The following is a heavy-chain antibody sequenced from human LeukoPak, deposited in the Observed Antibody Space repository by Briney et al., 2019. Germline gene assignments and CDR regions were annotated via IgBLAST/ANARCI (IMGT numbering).Heavy chain of an antibody. J-gene: IGHJ4*02. CDR3: AKSGASGRYFDY. V-gene: IGHV3-20*04. Sequence: SGGSLRLSCVASGFTFDDYGMSWVRQAPGKGLEWVSGINWNGGSTGYADSVKGRFTISRDNAKNSLYLQMNSLRAEDTALYYCAKSGASGRYFDYWGQGTLVTVSS. CDR2: INWNGGST. CDR1: GFTFDDYG. D-gene: IGHD2-15*01.